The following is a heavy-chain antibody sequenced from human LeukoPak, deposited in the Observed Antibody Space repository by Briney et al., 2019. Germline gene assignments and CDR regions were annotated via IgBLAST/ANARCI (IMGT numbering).Heavy chain of an antibody. J-gene: IGHJ4*02. CDR3: AFSSSGYYHYFDY. CDR1: GFPFSSYG. CDR2: ISSSGSTI. Sequence: GGSLRLSCDASGFPFSSYGMSWVRQAPGKGLEWVSYISSSGSTIYYADSVKGRFTISRDNAKNSLYLQMNSLRAEDTAVYYCAFSSSGYYHYFDYWGQGTLVTVSS. V-gene: IGHV3-48*04. D-gene: IGHD3-22*01.